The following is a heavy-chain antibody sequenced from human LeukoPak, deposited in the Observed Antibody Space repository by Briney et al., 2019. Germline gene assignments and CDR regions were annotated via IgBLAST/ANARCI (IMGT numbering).Heavy chain of an antibody. V-gene: IGHV3-53*01. CDR3: AIVLWPQGFKEYYFDY. D-gene: IGHD3-10*01. CDR2: IYSGGST. CDR1: GFTVSSNY. Sequence: EGSLRLSCAASGFTVSSNYMSWVRQAPGKGLEWVSVIYSGGSTYYADSVKGRFTISRDNSKNTLYLQMNSLRAEDTAVYYCAIVLWPQGFKEYYFDYWGQGTLVTVSS. J-gene: IGHJ4*02.